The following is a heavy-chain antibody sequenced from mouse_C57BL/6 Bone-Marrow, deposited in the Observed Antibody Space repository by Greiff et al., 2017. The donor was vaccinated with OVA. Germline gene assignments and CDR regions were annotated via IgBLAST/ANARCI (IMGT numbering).Heavy chain of an antibody. CDR3: ARSDYVSPWYFDY. CDR1: GYTFPSYW. J-gene: IGHJ2*01. D-gene: IGHD1-1*01. Sequence: QVQLQQPGAELVKPGASVKMSCKASGYTFPSYWITWVKQRPGQGLEWIGAIDPGSGSTNDNEKFKSKATLTVDTSSSTAYMQLSSLTSEDSAVYYCARSDYVSPWYFDYWGQGTTLTVAS. V-gene: IGHV1-55*01. CDR2: IDPGSGST.